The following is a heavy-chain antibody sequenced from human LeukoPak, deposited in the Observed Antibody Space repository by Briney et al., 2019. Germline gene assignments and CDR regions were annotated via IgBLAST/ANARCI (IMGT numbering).Heavy chain of an antibody. CDR2: IIPMLSIT. D-gene: IGHD3-22*01. V-gene: IGHV1-69*04. J-gene: IGHJ6*02. Sequence: SVKVSCKASGGTFRSYAINWVRQAPGQGLEWMGRIIPMLSITNYAQKLQGRVTTTADKSTNTAYMELSSLRSEDTAVYYCATYNVDYYDTSDGMDVWGQGTTVTVSS. CDR1: GGTFRSYA. CDR3: ATYNVDYYDTSDGMDV.